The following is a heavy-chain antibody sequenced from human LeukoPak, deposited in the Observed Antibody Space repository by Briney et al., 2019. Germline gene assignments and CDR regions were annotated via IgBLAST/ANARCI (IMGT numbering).Heavy chain of an antibody. CDR3: AGIQTSSGSYY. CDR2: INTDGSST. CDR1: GSTFSSYW. V-gene: IGHV3-74*01. D-gene: IGHD3-22*01. Sequence: GGSLRPSCAASGSTFSSYWMHWVRQAPGKGLVWVSRINTDGSSTSYADSVRGRFTISRDNAKNTLYLQMNSLRAEDTAVYYCAGIQTSSGSYYWGQGTLVTVSS. J-gene: IGHJ4*02.